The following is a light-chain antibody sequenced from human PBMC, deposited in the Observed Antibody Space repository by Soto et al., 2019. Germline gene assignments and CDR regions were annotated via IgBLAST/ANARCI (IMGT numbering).Light chain of an antibody. CDR2: SDN. J-gene: IGLJ2*01. V-gene: IGLV1-44*01. CDR1: SSNIGSNT. CDR3: AAWDDSLNVVI. Sequence: LTQPPSASGTPGQRVTISCSGSSSNIGSNTVNWYQELPGTAPKLLIYSDNQRPSGVPDRFSGSKSGTSASLAISGLQSEDEAEYYCAAWDDSLNVVIFAGGTKVTVL.